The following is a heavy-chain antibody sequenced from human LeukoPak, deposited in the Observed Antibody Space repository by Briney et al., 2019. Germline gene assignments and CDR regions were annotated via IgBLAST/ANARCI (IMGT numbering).Heavy chain of an antibody. Sequence: SETLSLTCTVSGGSISSSSYYWGWIRQPPGKGLEWIGYIYYSGSTNYNPSLKSRVTISVDTSKNQFSLKLSSVTAADTAVYYCAREERGMGYYYYYYMDVWGKGTTVTVSS. CDR3: AREERGMGYYYYYYMDV. V-gene: IGHV4-61*01. J-gene: IGHJ6*03. CDR2: IYYSGST. D-gene: IGHD3-16*01. CDR1: GGSISSSSYY.